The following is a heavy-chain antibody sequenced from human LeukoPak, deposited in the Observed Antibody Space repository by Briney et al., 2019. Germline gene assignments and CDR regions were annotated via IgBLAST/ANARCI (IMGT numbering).Heavy chain of an antibody. Sequence: PSETLSLTCTVSGGSISGGGYYWSWIRQPPGKGLEWIGYIYYSGSTNYNPSLKSRVTISVDTSKNQFSLKLSSVAAADTAVYYCARSIGPLSFDYWGQGTLVTVSS. CDR3: ARSIGPLSFDY. CDR2: IYYSGST. J-gene: IGHJ4*02. D-gene: IGHD2-21*01. CDR1: GGSISGGGYY. V-gene: IGHV4-61*08.